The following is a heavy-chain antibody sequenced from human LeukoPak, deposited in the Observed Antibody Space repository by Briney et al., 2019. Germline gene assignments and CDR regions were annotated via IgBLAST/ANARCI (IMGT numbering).Heavy chain of an antibody. CDR2: FGSGGGT. CDR3: AKVVAPSTTRNLDY. V-gene: IGHV3-23*01. Sequence: GGSLRLSCAASGFTFSTYAMTWVRRAPGKGLEWVSTFGSGGGTYYADYVRGRFTISKDNSKNTLYLQLNSLGAEDTALYYCAKVVAPSTTRNLDYWGQGTLVIVSS. CDR1: GFTFSTYA. D-gene: IGHD2-2*01. J-gene: IGHJ4*02.